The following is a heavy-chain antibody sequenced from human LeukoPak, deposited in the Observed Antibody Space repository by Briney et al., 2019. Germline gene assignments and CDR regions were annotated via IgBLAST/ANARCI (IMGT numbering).Heavy chain of an antibody. J-gene: IGHJ3*02. V-gene: IGHV4-59*01. D-gene: IGHD3-16*01. CDR3: AREKGGAFDI. CDR2: IYYSGST. Sequence: SETLSPTCTGSGGSISSYYWSWIRQPPGKGLEWIGYIYYSGSTNYNPSLKSRVTISVDTSKNQFSLKLSSVTAADTAVYYCAREKGGAFDIWGQGTMVTVSS. CDR1: GGSISSYY.